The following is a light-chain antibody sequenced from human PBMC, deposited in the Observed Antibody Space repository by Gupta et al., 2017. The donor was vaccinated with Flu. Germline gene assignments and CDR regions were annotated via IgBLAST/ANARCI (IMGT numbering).Light chain of an antibody. Sequence: SPVTLAVSPEERATISCTTSQTVSSSLAWYQQKPGQATRLLIHTATTRAAGIPARFSGSGSGTDFNLTISSLQSEDVGVYYCQKYISWRTFGQGTLLEIK. J-gene: IGKJ2*01. V-gene: IGKV3-15*01. CDR3: QKYISWRT. CDR1: QTVSSS. CDR2: TAT.